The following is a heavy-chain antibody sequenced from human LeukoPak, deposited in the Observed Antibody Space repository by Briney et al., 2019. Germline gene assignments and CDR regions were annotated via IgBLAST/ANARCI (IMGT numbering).Heavy chain of an antibody. CDR3: ARPGYYYDSSGYQLDAFDI. CDR2: IYPGDSDT. J-gene: IGHJ3*02. D-gene: IGHD3-22*01. V-gene: IGHV5-51*01. Sequence: GESLKISCKGSGYSFTSYWIGWVRQMPGKGLEWMGIIYPGDSDTRYSPSFQGQVTISADKSIGTAYLQWSSLKASDTAMYYCARPGYYYDSSGYQLDAFDIWGQGTMVTVSS. CDR1: GYSFTSYW.